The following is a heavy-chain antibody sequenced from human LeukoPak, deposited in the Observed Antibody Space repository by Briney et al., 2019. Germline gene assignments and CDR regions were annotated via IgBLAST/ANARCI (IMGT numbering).Heavy chain of an antibody. CDR2: INHSGST. Sequence: SETLSLTCAVYGGSFSGYYWSWIRQPPGKGLEWIGEINHSGSTNYNPSLKSRVTISVDTSKNQYSLNLSSVTAADAAVYYCARAIIPPRDPYNWFDPWGREPWSPSPQ. CDR1: GGSFSGYY. V-gene: IGHV4-34*01. J-gene: IGHJ5*02. D-gene: IGHD1-14*01. CDR3: ARAIIPPRDPYNWFDP.